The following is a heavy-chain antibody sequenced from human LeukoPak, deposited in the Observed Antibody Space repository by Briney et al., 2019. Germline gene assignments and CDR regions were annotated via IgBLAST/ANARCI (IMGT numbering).Heavy chain of an antibody. CDR2: IGSSGINT. CDR3: AITPGSTPPDY. D-gene: IGHD5-24*01. Sequence: GGSLRLSCAASGITFSNLAMAWVRQAPGKGLEWVSTIGSSGINTHYADSVKGRFTISRDNSKNTLHLQMNSLRVEDTAVYYCAITPGSTPPDYWGQGTLVTVSS. CDR1: GITFSNLA. J-gene: IGHJ4*02. V-gene: IGHV3-23*05.